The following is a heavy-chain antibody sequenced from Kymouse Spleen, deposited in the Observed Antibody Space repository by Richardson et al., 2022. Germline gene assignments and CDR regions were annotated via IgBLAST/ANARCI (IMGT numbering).Heavy chain of an antibody. J-gene: IGHJ5*02. D-gene: IGHD3-10*01. V-gene: IGHV3-15*01. CDR3: TKLLWFGELYGGWFDP. Sequence: EVQLVESGGGLVKPGGSLRLSCAASGFTFSNAWMSWVRQAPGKGLEWVGRIKSKTDGGTTDYAAPVKGRFTISRDDSKNTLYLQMNSLKTEDTAVYYCTKLLWFGELYGGWFDPWGQGTLVTVSS. CDR2: IKSKTDGGTT. CDR1: GFTFSNAW.